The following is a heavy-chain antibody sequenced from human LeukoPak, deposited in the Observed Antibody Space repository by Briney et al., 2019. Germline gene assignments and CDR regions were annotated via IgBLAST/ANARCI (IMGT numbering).Heavy chain of an antibody. Sequence: GGSLRLSCAASGFTFSSYWMSWVRQAPGKGLEWVSIIYSGGSTYYTDSVKGRFTISRDNSKNTLYLQMNSLRAEDTAVYYCRAYDSSGLDFDYWGQGTLVTVSS. V-gene: IGHV3-66*01. CDR2: IYSGGST. D-gene: IGHD3-22*01. CDR3: RAYDSSGLDFDY. CDR1: GFTFSSYW. J-gene: IGHJ4*02.